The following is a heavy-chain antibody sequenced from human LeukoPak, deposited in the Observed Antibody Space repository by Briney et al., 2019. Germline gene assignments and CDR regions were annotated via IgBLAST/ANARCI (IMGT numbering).Heavy chain of an antibody. CDR3: ARVVGRYCSSTSCYIDY. V-gene: IGHV4-59*01. Sequence: PSETLSLTCIVSGGSISTYYWSWIRQPTGKGLERIGYIYDSGSTNYNPSLKSRVTISEDTSKRQFSLKLRSVTAADTAVYYCARVVGRYCSSTSCYIDYWGQGTLVTVSS. CDR2: IYDSGST. J-gene: IGHJ4*02. CDR1: GGSISTYY. D-gene: IGHD2-2*02.